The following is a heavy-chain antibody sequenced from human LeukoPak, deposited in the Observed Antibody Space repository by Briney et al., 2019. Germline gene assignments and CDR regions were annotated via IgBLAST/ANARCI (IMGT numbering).Heavy chain of an antibody. J-gene: IGHJ4*02. CDR2: IYPDDSDT. Sequence: PGDSLKFSCQASGYKFTSYWIAWVRQMPGKGLEWMGMIYPDDSDTRYSPPFQGHVTISADKSVSTAYLQWSSLKDSDTAMYYCARHIGLTTRYLDYWDQGTPVTVSP. CDR1: GYKFTSYW. D-gene: IGHD4/OR15-4a*01. CDR3: ARHIGLTTRYLDY. V-gene: IGHV5-51*01.